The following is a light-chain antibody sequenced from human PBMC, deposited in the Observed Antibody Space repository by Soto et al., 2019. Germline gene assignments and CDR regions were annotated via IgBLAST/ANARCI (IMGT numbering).Light chain of an antibody. Sequence: DFQITHSPSTLSASVGARVTITCRASHSISRYLTWYQQKPGKAPKLLIYKASNLESGVPSRFSGSGSGTEFTLTISSLQPDDFAAYYCQQYNSFPWTLGQGTKV. CDR1: HSISRY. CDR3: QQYNSFPWT. CDR2: KAS. V-gene: IGKV1-5*03. J-gene: IGKJ1*01.